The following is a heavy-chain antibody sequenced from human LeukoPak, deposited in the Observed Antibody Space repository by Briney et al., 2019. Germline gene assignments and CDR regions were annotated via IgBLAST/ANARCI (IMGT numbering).Heavy chain of an antibody. V-gene: IGHV4-4*02. CDR1: GGSISSSNW. CDR2: IYHSGST. CDR3: ARVPVDTAMAKYYYGMDV. D-gene: IGHD5-18*01. J-gene: IGHJ6*04. Sequence: SGTLSLTCAVSGGSISSSNWWSWVRQPPGKGLEWIGEIYHSGSTNYNPSLKSRVTISVDKSKNQFSLKLSSVTAADTAVYYCARVPVDTAMAKYYYGMDVWGKGTTVTVSS.